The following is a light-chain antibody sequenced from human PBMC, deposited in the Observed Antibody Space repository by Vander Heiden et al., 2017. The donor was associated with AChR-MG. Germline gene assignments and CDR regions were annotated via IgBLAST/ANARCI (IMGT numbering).Light chain of an antibody. Sequence: QSALPPPASVSGPPGPSITIPCTGTSSDVGGYKYVSWYQPHPGKVPKLVIYKVSNRPSGVSNRFSCSKSGNTASLTISGLQAEDEADYYCSSYTSRGILNIFGTGTKVTVL. CDR1: SSDVGGYKY. CDR3: SSYTSRGILNI. CDR2: KVS. J-gene: IGLJ1*01. V-gene: IGLV2-14*01.